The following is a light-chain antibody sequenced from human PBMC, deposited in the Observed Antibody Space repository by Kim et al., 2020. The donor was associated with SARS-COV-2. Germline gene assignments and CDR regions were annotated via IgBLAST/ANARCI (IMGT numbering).Light chain of an antibody. V-gene: IGKV3-11*01. J-gene: IGKJ1*01. CDR1: QSISRY. CDR2: DAS. Sequence: EIVLTQSPATLSLSPGERATLSCRASQSISRYLAWYQQKPGQTPRLLIYDASNRATGIPARFSGSGSGTDFTLTISSLEPEDFAIYYWQQRSNWPPWTFGQGTKVDIK. CDR3: QQRSNWPPWT.